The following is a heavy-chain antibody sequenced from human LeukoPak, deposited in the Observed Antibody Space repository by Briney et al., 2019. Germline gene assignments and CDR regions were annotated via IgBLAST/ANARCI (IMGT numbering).Heavy chain of an antibody. V-gene: IGHV1-8*01. CDR1: GYAFTSYD. D-gene: IGHD5-18*01. Sequence: GASVKVSCKASGYAFTSYDINWVRQATGQGLEWMGWMNPNSGNTGYAQKFQGRVTMTRNTSISTAYMELSSLRSEDTAAYYCARHGYSYGLVNYYYYGMDVWGQGTTVTVSS. CDR2: MNPNSGNT. J-gene: IGHJ6*02. CDR3: ARHGYSYGLVNYYYYGMDV.